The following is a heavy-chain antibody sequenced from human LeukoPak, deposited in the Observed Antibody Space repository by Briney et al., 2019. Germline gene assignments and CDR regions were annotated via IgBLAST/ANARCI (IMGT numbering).Heavy chain of an antibody. CDR1: GGTFSSYA. CDR3: ARDINPSGGYSYGYYSYYGMDV. V-gene: IGHV1-69*04. CDR2: IIPILGIA. J-gene: IGHJ6*02. D-gene: IGHD5-18*01. Sequence: GASVKVSCKASGGTFSSYAISWVRQAPGQGLEWMGRIIPILGIANYAQKFQGRVTITADKSTSTAYMELSSLRSEDTAVYYCARDINPSGGYSYGYYSYYGMDVWGQGTTVTVSS.